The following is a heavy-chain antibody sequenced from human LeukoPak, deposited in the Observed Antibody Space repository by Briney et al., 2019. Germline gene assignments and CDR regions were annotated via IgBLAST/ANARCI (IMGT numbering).Heavy chain of an antibody. V-gene: IGHV3-48*01. D-gene: IGHD3-22*01. CDR1: GFTLSSYS. J-gene: IGHJ4*02. CDR2: ISGSSSTI. Sequence: AGGSLRLSCAASGFTLSSYSMNWLRQAPGKAMDWRSYISGSSSTIYYADSVKGRFTISRDNGKNTLYLQMNSLRAEDTAVYYCARGSTYYDSSGQVPFDYWGQGTLVTVSS. CDR3: ARGSTYYDSSGQVPFDY.